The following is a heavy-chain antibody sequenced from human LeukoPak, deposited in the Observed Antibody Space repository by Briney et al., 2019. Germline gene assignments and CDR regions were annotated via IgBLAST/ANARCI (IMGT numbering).Heavy chain of an antibody. CDR2: IYYSGST. D-gene: IGHD2-15*01. J-gene: IGHJ4*02. CDR1: GGSISSYY. V-gene: IGHV4-59*01. CDR3: ASAHTPRYYFDY. Sequence: SETLSLTCTVSGGSISSYYWSWIRQPPGKGLEWIGYIYYSGSTNYNPSLKSRVTISVDTSKNQFSLKLSSVTAADMAVYYCASAHTPRYYFDYWGQGTLVTVSS.